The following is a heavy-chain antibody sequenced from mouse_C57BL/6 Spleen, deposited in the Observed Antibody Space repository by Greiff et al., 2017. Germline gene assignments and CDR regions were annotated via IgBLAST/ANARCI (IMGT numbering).Heavy chain of an antibody. D-gene: IGHD2-3*01. Sequence: EVKLMESGGGLVKPGGSLKLSCAASGFTFSSYAMSWVRQTPEKRLEWVATISDGGSYTYYPDNVKGRFTISRDNAKNNLYLQMSHLKSEDTAMYYCARDYDGYSPFAYWGQGTLVTVSA. CDR2: ISDGGSYT. CDR1: GFTFSSYA. CDR3: ARDYDGYSPFAY. J-gene: IGHJ3*01. V-gene: IGHV5-4*01.